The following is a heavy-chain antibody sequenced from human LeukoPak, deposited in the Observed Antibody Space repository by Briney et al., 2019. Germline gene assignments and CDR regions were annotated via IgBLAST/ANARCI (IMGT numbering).Heavy chain of an antibody. CDR3: TREADYYDSSGYYLGIGVDY. V-gene: IGHV3-49*04. J-gene: IGHJ4*02. Sequence: GGSLRLSCTASGFTFGDYAMSWVRQAPGKGLEWVGFIRSKAYGGTTEYAASVKGRFTISRDDSKSIAYLQMNSLKTEDTAVYYCTREADYYDSSGYYLGIGVDYWGQGTLVTVSS. CDR2: IRSKAYGGTT. CDR1: GFTFGDYA. D-gene: IGHD3-22*01.